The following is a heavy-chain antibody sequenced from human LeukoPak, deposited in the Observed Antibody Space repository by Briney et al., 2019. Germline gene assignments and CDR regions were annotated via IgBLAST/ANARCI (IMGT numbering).Heavy chain of an antibody. CDR1: GGSISGGDYY. Sequence: SQTLSLTCAVSGGSISGGDYYWSWIRQPPGKGLEWIAFIYYSGSTYYNPSLKSRVTISVDTSKNQFSLNLSSVTAADTAVYYCARQNNFDFWSGFFDYWGLGALVTVSS. CDR3: ARQNNFDFWSGFFDY. D-gene: IGHD3-3*01. CDR2: IYYSGST. V-gene: IGHV4-30-4*08. J-gene: IGHJ4*02.